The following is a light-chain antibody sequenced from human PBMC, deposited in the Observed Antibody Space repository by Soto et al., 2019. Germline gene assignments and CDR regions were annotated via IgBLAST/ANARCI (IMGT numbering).Light chain of an antibody. CDR3: QQYNSYSST. V-gene: IGKV1-5*01. CDR1: QTISNW. CDR2: DAS. J-gene: IGKJ1*01. Sequence: DIQMTQSPSTLSASVGDRVTITCRASQTISNWLAWYQQKPGKAPKLLIYDASILESGVPSRFSGSGSGTGFTLTISSLQPDDFAAYYCQQYNSYSSTFGQGTKVDIK.